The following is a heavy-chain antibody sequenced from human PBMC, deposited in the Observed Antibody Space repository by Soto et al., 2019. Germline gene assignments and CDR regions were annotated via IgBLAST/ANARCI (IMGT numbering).Heavy chain of an antibody. CDR1: GGSISSGDYY. CDR3: ARESLVPAAFGFDY. V-gene: IGHV4-30-4*01. J-gene: IGHJ4*02. Sequence: PSEILSLTCTVSGGSISSGDYYWSWIRQPPGKGLEWIGYIYYIGSTYYNPSLKSRVTISVDTSKNQFSLELSSVTAADTAVYYCARESLVPAAFGFDYWGQGTLVTVSS. CDR2: IYYIGST. D-gene: IGHD2-2*01.